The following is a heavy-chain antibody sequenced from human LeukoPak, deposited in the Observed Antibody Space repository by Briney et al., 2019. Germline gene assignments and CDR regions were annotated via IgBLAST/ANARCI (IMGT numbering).Heavy chain of an antibody. CDR2: IYYSGST. CDR3: ARRMAYSSSWYGSAFDY. V-gene: IGHV4-59*01. J-gene: IGHJ4*02. CDR1: GGSISSYY. Sequence: SETLSLTCTVSGGSISSYYWSWIRQPPGKGLGWIGYIYYSGSTNYNPSLKSRVTISVDTSKNQFSLKLSSVTAADTAVYYCARRMAYSSSWYGSAFDYWGQGTLVTVSS. D-gene: IGHD6-13*01.